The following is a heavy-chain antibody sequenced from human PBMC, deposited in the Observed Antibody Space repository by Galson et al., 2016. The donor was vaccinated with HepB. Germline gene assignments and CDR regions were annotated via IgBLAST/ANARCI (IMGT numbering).Heavy chain of an antibody. D-gene: IGHD3-16*02. CDR3: AGDVRVWGNCRFDS. CDR1: GFTFSAYS. V-gene: IGHV3-21*01. Sequence: SLRLSCAASGFTFSAYSMSWVRQAPGKGLGWIESISSASNYLYYAASVKGRLTVSKNNAWNSLSLQMHSLRAEDTAVYYCAGDVRVWGNCRFDSWGRGTLVSVSA. CDR2: ISSASNYL. J-gene: IGHJ4*02.